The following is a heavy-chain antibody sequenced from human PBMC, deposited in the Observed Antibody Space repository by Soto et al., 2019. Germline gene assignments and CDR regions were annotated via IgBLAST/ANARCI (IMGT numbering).Heavy chain of an antibody. CDR2: ISYDGSNK. CDR3: ARSNVLRYLDWLFHY. V-gene: IGHV3-30-3*01. J-gene: IGHJ4*02. D-gene: IGHD3-9*01. CDR1: GFTFSSYA. Sequence: QVQLVESGGGVVQPGRSLRLSCAASGFTFSSYAMHWVRQAPGKGLEWVAVISYDGSNKYYADSVKGRFTISRDNSKNTLYLQMNSLRAEDTAVYYCARSNVLRYLDWLFHYWGQGTLVTVSS.